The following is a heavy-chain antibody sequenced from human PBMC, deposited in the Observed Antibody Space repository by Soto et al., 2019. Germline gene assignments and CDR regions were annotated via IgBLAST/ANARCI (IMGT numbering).Heavy chain of an antibody. CDR1: GFTFDDYA. CDR2: ISWDGGST. CDR3: AKDGQWLVGHYYGMDV. V-gene: IGHV3-43D*04. D-gene: IGHD6-19*01. J-gene: IGHJ6*02. Sequence: GGSLRLSCAASGFTFDDYAMHWVRQAPGKGLEWVSLISWDGGSTYYADSVKGRFTISRDNSKNSLYLQMNSLRAEGTALYYCAKDGQWLVGHYYGMDVWGQGTTVTVSS.